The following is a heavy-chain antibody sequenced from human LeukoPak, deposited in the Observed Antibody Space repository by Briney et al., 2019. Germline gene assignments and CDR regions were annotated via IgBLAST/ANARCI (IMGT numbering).Heavy chain of an antibody. Sequence: SQTLSLTCTVSGGSISSGGYYWSWIRQHPGKGLEWIGYIYYSGSTYYNPSLKSRVTISVDTSKNQFSLKLSSVTAADTAVYYCARIIAGRLDFWGQGTLVTVSS. CDR2: IYYSGST. J-gene: IGHJ4*02. CDR3: ARIIAGRLDF. V-gene: IGHV4-31*03. D-gene: IGHD6-6*01. CDR1: GGSISSGGYY.